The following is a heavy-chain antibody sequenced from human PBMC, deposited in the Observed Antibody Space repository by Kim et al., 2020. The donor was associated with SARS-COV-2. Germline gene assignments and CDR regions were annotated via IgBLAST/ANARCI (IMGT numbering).Heavy chain of an antibody. CDR1: GLTFSSYW. Sequence: GGSLRLSCAASGLTFSSYWMTWVRQAPGKGLEWVANMKEDGSEKYYIDSVKGRFTISRDNAKKSLYLQMNSLRAEDTAVYYCAGLHSTWGQGTLVIFSS. V-gene: IGHV3-7*01. D-gene: IGHD3-3*02. CDR3: AGLHST. CDR2: MKEDGSEK. J-gene: IGHJ5*02.